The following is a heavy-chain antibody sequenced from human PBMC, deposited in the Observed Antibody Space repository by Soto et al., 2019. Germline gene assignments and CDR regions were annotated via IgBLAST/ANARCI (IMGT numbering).Heavy chain of an antibody. V-gene: IGHV3-30*18. J-gene: IGHJ6*02. D-gene: IGHD1-20*01. CDR3: AKELHSPDGPYNTNYYYYHGMDV. Sequence: QVQLVESGGGVVQPGRSLRLSCAASGFTFSSYGMHWVRQAPGKGLEWVAVISYDGSNKYYADSVKGRFTISRDNSKNTLYLQMNSLRAEDTAVYYCAKELHSPDGPYNTNYYYYHGMDVWGQGTTVTVSS. CDR1: GFTFSSYG. CDR2: ISYDGSNK.